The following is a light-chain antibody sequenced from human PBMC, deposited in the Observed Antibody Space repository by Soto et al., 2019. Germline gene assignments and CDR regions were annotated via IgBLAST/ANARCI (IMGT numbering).Light chain of an antibody. V-gene: IGKV1-5*03. CDR3: QQYNDYSRT. CDR2: KAS. Sequence: DIQMTQSPSTLSASVGDRVTITCRASQSISSWLAWYQQKPGKAPKLLIYKASSLESGVPSRFSGNGSGTEFTLTISSLQPDDFATYYCQQYNDYSRTFGQGTKVDIK. J-gene: IGKJ1*01. CDR1: QSISSW.